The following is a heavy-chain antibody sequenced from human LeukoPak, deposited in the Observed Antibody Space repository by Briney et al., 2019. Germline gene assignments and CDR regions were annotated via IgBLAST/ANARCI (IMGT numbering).Heavy chain of an antibody. CDR3: ARESRRQWQPDY. CDR2: ISGGGGNT. J-gene: IGHJ4*02. Sequence: PGGSLRLSCAASGFTFTSYALSWVRQAPGKGLEWVSTISGGGGNTYYADSVKGRFTISRDNSKNTLYLQMNSLRAEDTAVYYCARESRRQWQPDYWGQGTLVTVSS. V-gene: IGHV3-23*01. D-gene: IGHD6-19*01. CDR1: GFTFTSYA.